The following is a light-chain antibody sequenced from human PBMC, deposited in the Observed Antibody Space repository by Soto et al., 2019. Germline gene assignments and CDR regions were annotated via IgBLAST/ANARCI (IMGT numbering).Light chain of an antibody. CDR2: GAS. CDR1: QSVSSSY. CDR3: QQYGSSPYT. V-gene: IGKV3-20*01. Sequence: EIVLTQSPGTLSLSPGERATLSCRASQSVSSSYLAWYQQKPGQAPRPLIYGASSRATGIPDRFSGSGSGKDFPLTISRLEPEDFAVYYCQQYGSSPYTFGQGTKLEIK. J-gene: IGKJ2*01.